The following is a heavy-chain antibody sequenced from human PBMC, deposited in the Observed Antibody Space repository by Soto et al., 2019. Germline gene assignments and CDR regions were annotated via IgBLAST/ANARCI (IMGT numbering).Heavy chain of an antibody. Sequence: QVQLVQSGAEVKKPGASVKVSCKASGYTFTSYGISWVRQAPGQGLEWMGWIRAYNGNTNYAQKLQGRVTMATDTATINAYMELRSLRSDDAAVYYCARQPVAGTAFFDYWGHGTLVTVSS. D-gene: IGHD6-19*01. CDR2: IRAYNGNT. J-gene: IGHJ4*01. CDR1: GYTFTSYG. CDR3: ARQPVAGTAFFDY. V-gene: IGHV1-18*01.